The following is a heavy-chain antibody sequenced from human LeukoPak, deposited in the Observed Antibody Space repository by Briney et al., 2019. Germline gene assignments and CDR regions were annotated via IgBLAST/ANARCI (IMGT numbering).Heavy chain of an antibody. D-gene: IGHD3-22*01. V-gene: IGHV1-69*05. CDR2: IIPNFGTA. CDR1: GGTFSSYA. CDR3: ASSSYYDSSGYYPGKGGFDP. Sequence: SVKVSCKASGGTFSSYAISWVRQAPGQGREWMGGIIPNFGTANYAQKFQGRVTITTDESTSTAYMELSSLRSEDTAVYYCASSSYYDSSGYYPGKGGFDPWGQGTLVTVSS. J-gene: IGHJ5*02.